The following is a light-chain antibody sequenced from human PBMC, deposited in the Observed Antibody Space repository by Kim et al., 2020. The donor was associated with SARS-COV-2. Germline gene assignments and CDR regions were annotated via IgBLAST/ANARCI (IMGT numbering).Light chain of an antibody. Sequence: SYELTQPPSVSVSPGQTASITCSGEKLGDKYACWYQQKPGQSPVLVIYQDSKRPSGIPERFSGSNSGNTATLTISGTQAMDEADYYCQAWDSSTHVVFGG. CDR1: KLGDKY. CDR2: QDS. J-gene: IGLJ2*01. V-gene: IGLV3-1*01. CDR3: QAWDSSTHVV.